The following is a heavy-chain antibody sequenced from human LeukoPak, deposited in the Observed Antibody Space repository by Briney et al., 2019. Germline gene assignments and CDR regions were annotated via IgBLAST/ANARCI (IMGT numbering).Heavy chain of an antibody. D-gene: IGHD3-10*01. CDR2: IYSGGST. Sequence: PGGSPRISCSASWFTVSNNYINWVRQAPGEGLEWVSVIYSGGSTFYADSVKGRFTISRDNSKNTLYLQMNSLRAEDTAIYYCARGLEALGYWGQGTLVTVSS. J-gene: IGHJ4*02. CDR3: ARGLEALGY. V-gene: IGHV3-53*01. CDR1: WFTVSNNY.